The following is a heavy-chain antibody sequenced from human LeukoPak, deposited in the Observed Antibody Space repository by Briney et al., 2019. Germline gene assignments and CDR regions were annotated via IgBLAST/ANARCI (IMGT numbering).Heavy chain of an antibody. CDR3: AREIENYDFWSGYYNPNAFDI. J-gene: IGHJ3*02. D-gene: IGHD3-3*01. CDR2: ISAYNGNT. CDR1: GYTFTSYG. Sequence: GASVKVSCKASGYTFTSYGISWVRQAPGQGLEWMGWISAYNGNTNYAQKLQGRVTMTTDTSTSTAYMELRSLRSDDTAVYYCAREIENYDFWSGYYNPNAFDIWGQGTMVTVSS. V-gene: IGHV1-18*01.